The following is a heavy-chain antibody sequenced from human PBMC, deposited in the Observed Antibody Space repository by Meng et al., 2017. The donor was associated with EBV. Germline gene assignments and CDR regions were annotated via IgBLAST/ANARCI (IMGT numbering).Heavy chain of an antibody. J-gene: IGHJ4*02. CDR3: ASESGRGFTPDY. V-gene: IGHV1-69*01. CDR2: LIPIVGAP. CDR1: GWTSRRVA. Sequence: RPWAGVRRRGSQGVSSRWDVGWTSRRVACHWGRRGPWKGVVWLGGLIPIVGAPHYAQKFQGRVTIIADESTSTHSMELNSLRSEDTAMYYCASESGRGFTPDYWGQGTLVTVSS. D-gene: IGHD3-10*01.